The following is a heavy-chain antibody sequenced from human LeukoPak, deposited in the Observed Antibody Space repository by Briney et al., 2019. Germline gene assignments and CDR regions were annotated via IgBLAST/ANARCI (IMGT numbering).Heavy chain of an antibody. Sequence: SETLSLTCTVSGGSISSYYWSWIRQPPGKGLEWIGYIYYSGSTNYNPSLKSRVTISVDTSKNQFSLKLSSVTAADTAVYYCARHSYNYYDSSGYYPLPSYLDYWAERTVHTVSS. J-gene: IGHJ4*02. CDR3: ARHSYNYYDSSGYYPLPSYLDY. D-gene: IGHD3-22*01. CDR1: GGSISSYY. CDR2: IYYSGST. V-gene: IGHV4-59*08.